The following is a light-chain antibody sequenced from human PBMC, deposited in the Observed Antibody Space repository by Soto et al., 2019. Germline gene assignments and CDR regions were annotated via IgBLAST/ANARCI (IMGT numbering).Light chain of an antibody. CDR2: GAS. V-gene: IGKV3-15*01. J-gene: IGKJ1*01. Sequence: EIVMTQSPGTLSVSPGEGATLSCRASQSVSTNLAWYQQKPDQAPRLLIYGASSTATGMPARLSGSGSGTEFTRTIRSLQSADFAVYYCQQYYTWPWTFGQGTRVEIK. CDR1: QSVSTN. CDR3: QQYYTWPWT.